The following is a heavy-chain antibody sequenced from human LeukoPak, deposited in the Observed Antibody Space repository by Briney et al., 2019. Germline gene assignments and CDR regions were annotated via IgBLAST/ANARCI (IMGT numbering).Heavy chain of an antibody. D-gene: IGHD1-26*01. Sequence: ALVKVSCKASGYTLTDNHLYWVRQAPGQGLEWMGWIDPNSGVTNFAQNFQGRLTMTTDTSISTAYMELSRLTSDDTTVYYCARELGINAFDVWGQGTLVTVSS. J-gene: IGHJ3*01. CDR2: IDPNSGVT. CDR1: GYTLTDNH. CDR3: ARELGINAFDV. V-gene: IGHV1-2*02.